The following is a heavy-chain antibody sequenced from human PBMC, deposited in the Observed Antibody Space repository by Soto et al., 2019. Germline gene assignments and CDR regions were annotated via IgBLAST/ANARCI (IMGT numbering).Heavy chain of an antibody. D-gene: IGHD3-3*01. CDR2: INGGGVST. J-gene: IGHJ4*02. V-gene: IGHV3-23*01. Sequence: TGVSLRLSRAAAGCKFGNYGGSWVRQAPGKGLEWVSAINGGGVSTYYADSVKGRFTISRDQSKNTIYLQMDSLRVEDTAVYYCTKGRFLEWFLSGGGEECWGRGTLVTVSS. CDR3: TKGRFLEWFLSGGGEEC. CDR1: GCKFGNYG.